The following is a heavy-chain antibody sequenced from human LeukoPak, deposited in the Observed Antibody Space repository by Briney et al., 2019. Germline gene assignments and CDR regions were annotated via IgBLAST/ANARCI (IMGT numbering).Heavy chain of an antibody. D-gene: IGHD3-22*01. CDR3: ARVVYSGGYSQGFDI. CDR2: IYSGGST. J-gene: IGHJ3*02. V-gene: IGHV3-66*01. CDR1: GFTVSSNY. Sequence: PGGSLRLSCAASGFTVSSNYMSWVRQAPGKGLEWVSVIYSGGSTYYADSVKGRFTISRDNSKNTLYLQMNSLRAEDTAVYYCARVVYSGGYSQGFDIWGQGTMVTVSS.